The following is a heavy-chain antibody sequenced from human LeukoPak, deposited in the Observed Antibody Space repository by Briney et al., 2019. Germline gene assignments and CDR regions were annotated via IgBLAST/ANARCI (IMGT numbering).Heavy chain of an antibody. CDR1: GYTFTGYY. CDR3: ASTQRYDSSGYYQPDYFDY. Sequence: ASVKVSCKASGYTFTGYYVHWVRQAPGQGLEWMGWISAYNGNTNYAQKLQGRVTMTTDTSTSTAYMELRSLRSDDTAVYYCASTQRYDSSGYYQPDYFDYWGQGTLVTVSS. J-gene: IGHJ4*02. CDR2: ISAYNGNT. D-gene: IGHD3-22*01. V-gene: IGHV1-18*04.